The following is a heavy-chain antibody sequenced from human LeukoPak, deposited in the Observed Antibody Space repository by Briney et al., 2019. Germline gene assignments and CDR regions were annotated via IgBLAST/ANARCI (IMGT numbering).Heavy chain of an antibody. CDR3: ARDLPTTAFDI. V-gene: IGHV4-30-4*08. CDR2: IYYSGST. J-gene: IGHJ3*02. D-gene: IGHD1-7*01. Sequence: SETLSLTCTVSGGSISSGDYYWSWIRQPPGKGLEWIWYIYYSGSTHYNPSLKSRVTISVDTSKNQFSLKLSSVTAADTAVYYCARDLPTTAFDIWGQGTMVTVSS. CDR1: GGSISSGDYY.